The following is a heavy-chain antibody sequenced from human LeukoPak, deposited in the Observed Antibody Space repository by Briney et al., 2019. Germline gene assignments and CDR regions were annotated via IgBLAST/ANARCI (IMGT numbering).Heavy chain of an antibody. V-gene: IGHV3-30*03. J-gene: IGHJ4*02. CDR2: IPYDGSNK. Sequence: GGSLRLSCAASGFTFSSYGMHWVRQAPGKGLEWMAVIPYDGSNKYYSDSVKGRFTISRDNSKNTLYLQMNSLRAEDTAVYYLAALWFGELPDYWGQGTLVTGSS. CDR1: GFTFSSYG. D-gene: IGHD3-10*01. CDR3: AALWFGELPDY.